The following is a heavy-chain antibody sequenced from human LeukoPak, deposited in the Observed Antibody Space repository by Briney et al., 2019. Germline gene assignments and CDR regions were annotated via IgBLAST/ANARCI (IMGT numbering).Heavy chain of an antibody. D-gene: IGHD3-9*01. CDR3: ARTKGGILRYFDWPGAFDY. CDR1: GGPFSGYY. Sequence: SETLSLTCAVYGGPFSGYYWSWIRQPPGKGLEWIGEINHSGSTNYNPSLKSRVTISVDTSKNQFSLKLSSVTAADTAVYYCARTKGGILRYFDWPGAFDYWGQGTLVTVSS. J-gene: IGHJ4*02. CDR2: INHSGST. V-gene: IGHV4-34*01.